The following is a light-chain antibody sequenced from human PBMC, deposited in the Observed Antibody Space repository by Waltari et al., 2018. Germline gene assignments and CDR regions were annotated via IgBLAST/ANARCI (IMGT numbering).Light chain of an antibody. J-gene: IGLJ2*01. CDR3: ASYASSLTGVL. V-gene: IGLV2-23*02. CDR1: SGDIGSYDL. Sequence: QSALTQPASVSGSPGQTITISCTGTSGDIGSYDLFSWYQHHPDKAPKLIIYEINKRPSGVSNRFSGSKSGHTASLTISGLLAEDEADYYCASYASSLTGVLFGGGTRLTVL. CDR2: EIN.